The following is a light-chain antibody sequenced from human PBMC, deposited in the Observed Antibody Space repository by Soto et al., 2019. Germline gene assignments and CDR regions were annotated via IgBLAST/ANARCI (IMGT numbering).Light chain of an antibody. CDR2: AAS. CDR3: QQLNSYPYT. V-gene: IGKV1-9*01. Sequence: IQLTQSPSSLSASVGDRVTITCRASQGISSYLAWYQQKPGKAPKLLIYAASTLQSGVPSRFSGSGSGTDFTLTISSLQPEDFATYSCQQLNSYPYTFGRGTKLEIK. J-gene: IGKJ2*01. CDR1: QGISSY.